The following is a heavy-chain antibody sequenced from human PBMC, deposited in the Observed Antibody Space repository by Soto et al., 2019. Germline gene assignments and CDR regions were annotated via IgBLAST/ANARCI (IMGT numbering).Heavy chain of an antibody. V-gene: IGHV4-59*08. CDR3: ASLRFLKWLPAFEDYYMDV. Sequence: SETLSLTCTVSGGSISSYYWSWIRQPPGKGLEWIGYIYYSGSTNYNPSLKSRVTISVDTSKNQFSLKLSSVTAADTAVYYCASLRFLKWLPAFEDYYMDVWGKGTAVTVSS. CDR1: GGSISSYY. CDR2: IYYSGST. J-gene: IGHJ6*03. D-gene: IGHD3-3*01.